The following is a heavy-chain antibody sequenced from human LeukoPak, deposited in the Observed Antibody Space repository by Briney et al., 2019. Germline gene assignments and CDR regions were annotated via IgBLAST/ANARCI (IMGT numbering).Heavy chain of an antibody. J-gene: IGHJ1*01. CDR1: GFTFSSYA. V-gene: IGHV3-23*01. CDR3: AKEGYDSSGYYYAYFQH. CDR2: ISGSGGST. Sequence: GGSLRLSCAASGFTFSSYAMSWVRQAPGKGLEWVSAISGSGGSTYYADSVKGRFTISRDNSKNTLYLQMNSLRAEDTAVYYCAKEGYDSSGYYYAYFQHWGQGTLVTVSS. D-gene: IGHD3-22*01.